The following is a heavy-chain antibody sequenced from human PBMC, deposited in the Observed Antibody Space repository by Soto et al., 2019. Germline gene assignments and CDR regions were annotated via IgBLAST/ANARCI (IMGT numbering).Heavy chain of an antibody. J-gene: IGHJ3*01. Sequence: EVRLVESEGGLVQPGGSLSLSCAASGFTFSYYWMHWVRQAPGQGLLCVSRIHSDGSSTTYADSVKGRSTISRGNAKNAVSLQMNSLRVEDTGVYFCARGDRGAFDLWGQGTMVTVSS. CDR2: IHSDGSST. D-gene: IGHD2-21*02. CDR1: GFTFSYYW. V-gene: IGHV3-74*01. CDR3: ARGDRGAFDL.